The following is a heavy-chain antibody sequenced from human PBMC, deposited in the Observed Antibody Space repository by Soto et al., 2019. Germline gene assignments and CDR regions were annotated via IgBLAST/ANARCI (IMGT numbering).Heavy chain of an antibody. CDR3: ARGVTLVRGVIHTPYFDY. Sequence: SETLSLTCTVSGGSISSGGYYWSWIRQHPGKGLEWIGYFYYSGSTYYNPSLKSRVTISVDTSKNQFSLKLSSVTAADTAVYYCARGVTLVRGVIHTPYFDYWGQGALVTVAS. D-gene: IGHD3-10*01. CDR2: FYYSGST. J-gene: IGHJ4*02. V-gene: IGHV4-31*03. CDR1: GGSISSGGYY.